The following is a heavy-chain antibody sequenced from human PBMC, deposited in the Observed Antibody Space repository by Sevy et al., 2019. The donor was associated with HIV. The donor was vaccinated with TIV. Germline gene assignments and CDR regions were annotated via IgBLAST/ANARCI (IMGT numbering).Heavy chain of an antibody. CDR3: TTEGAD. CDR1: GFSFSDAW. Sequence: GGSLRLSCAASGFSFSDAWLSWVRQVPGKGLEWVGRDRSKGDGGTAEYAAPVKGRFTIARDDSKNTMYVQMNNLKNEDTGIYYCTTEGADWGQGTLVTVSS. V-gene: IGHV3-15*01. CDR2: DRSKGDGGTA. J-gene: IGHJ1*01.